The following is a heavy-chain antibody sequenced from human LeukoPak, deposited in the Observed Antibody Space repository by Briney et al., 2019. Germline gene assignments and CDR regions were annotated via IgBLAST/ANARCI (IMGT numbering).Heavy chain of an antibody. CDR1: GFTFSSYS. Sequence: GGSLRLSCAASGFTFSSYSVNWVRQAPGKGLEWVSSISGSSSYIYYADSVKGRFTISRDNAKNSLYLQMNSLRAEDTAVYYCARDVYCSGGSCLHYFDYWGQGTLVTVSS. V-gene: IGHV3-21*01. CDR2: ISGSSSYI. D-gene: IGHD2-15*01. CDR3: ARDVYCSGGSCLHYFDY. J-gene: IGHJ4*02.